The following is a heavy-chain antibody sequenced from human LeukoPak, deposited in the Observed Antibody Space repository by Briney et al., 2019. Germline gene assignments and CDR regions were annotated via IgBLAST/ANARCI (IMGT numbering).Heavy chain of an antibody. CDR1: GFSFRNYA. V-gene: IGHV3-23*01. Sequence: GGSLRVSCAASGFSFRNYAMAWVRQAPGKGLEWVSGISAGGTRTYYTNSVRGRFTIFRDNSKNTLYLQMNSLRAEDTAVYYCAKDDYYDTSGYRDWGQGTLVTVSS. D-gene: IGHD3-22*01. J-gene: IGHJ4*02. CDR3: AKDDYYDTSGYRD. CDR2: ISAGGTRT.